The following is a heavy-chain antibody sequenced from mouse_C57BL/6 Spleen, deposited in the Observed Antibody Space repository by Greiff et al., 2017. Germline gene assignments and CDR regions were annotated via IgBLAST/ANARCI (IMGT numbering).Heavy chain of an antibody. CDR3: AILGGYYPYAMDY. V-gene: IGHV1-74*01. CDR2: IHPSDSDT. J-gene: IGHJ4*01. Sequence: QVQLKQPGAELVKPGASVKVSCKASGYTFTSYWMHWVKQRPGQGLEWIGRIHPSDSDTNYNQKFKGKATLTVDKSSSTAYMQLSSLTSEDSAVYYCAILGGYYPYAMDYWGQGTSVTVSS. CDR1: GYTFTSYW. D-gene: IGHD2-3*01.